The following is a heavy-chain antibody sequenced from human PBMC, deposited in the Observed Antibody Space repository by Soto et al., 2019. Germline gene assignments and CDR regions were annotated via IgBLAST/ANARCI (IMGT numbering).Heavy chain of an antibody. D-gene: IGHD3-16*01. J-gene: IGHJ4*02. Sequence: EVQLVESGGGLVQPGGSMRLSCAASGFTFSGYWMSWVRQAPGKGLEWVANIRYDESEQHYVDSVESRFTISRDNAKNSLFLQRHSLRAEDTAVYFCGRVFGAYTFVGYWGQGTLVTVAS. CDR2: IRYDESEQ. CDR1: GFTFSGYW. CDR3: GRVFGAYTFVGY. V-gene: IGHV3-7*01.